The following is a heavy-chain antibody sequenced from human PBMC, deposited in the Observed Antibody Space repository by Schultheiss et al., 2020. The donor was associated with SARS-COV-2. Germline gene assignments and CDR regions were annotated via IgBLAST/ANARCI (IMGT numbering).Heavy chain of an antibody. CDR3: AMITYTNAFDI. CDR2: TRNKANSYTT. CDR1: GFTFSSYA. Sequence: GGSLSLSCAASGFTFSSYAMSWVRQASGKGLEWVGRTRNKANSYTTEYAAAVKGRFTISRDDSKNSLYLQMNSLKTEDTAVYYCAMITYTNAFDIWGQGTMVTVSS. V-gene: IGHV3-72*01. J-gene: IGHJ3*02. D-gene: IGHD1-14*01.